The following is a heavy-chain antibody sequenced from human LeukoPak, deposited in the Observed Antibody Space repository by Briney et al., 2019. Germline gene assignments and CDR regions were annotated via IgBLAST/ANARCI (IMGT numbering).Heavy chain of an antibody. V-gene: IGHV1-18*01. Sequence: ASVKVSCKASGYTFTSYGISWVRQAPGQGLEWMGWISAYNGNTNYAQKLQGRVTMTTDTSTSTAYMELRSLRSDDTAVYYCARPLRRRGYFQATGWFGPWGQGTLVTVSS. CDR1: GYTFTSYG. CDR2: ISAYNGNT. D-gene: IGHD5-12*01. CDR3: ARPLRRRGYFQATGWFGP. J-gene: IGHJ5*02.